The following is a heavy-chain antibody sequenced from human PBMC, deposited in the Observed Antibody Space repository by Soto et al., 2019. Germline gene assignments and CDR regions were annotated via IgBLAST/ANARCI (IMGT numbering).Heavy chain of an antibody. J-gene: IGHJ4*02. CDR1: GFTFSSYA. CDR2: ISSNGGST. CDR3: VKDVFEIGRRTGTEWAKEIKHDY. V-gene: IGHV3-64D*06. D-gene: IGHD1-1*01. Sequence: GGSLRLSCSASGFTFSSYAMHWVRQAPGKGLEYVSAISSNGGSTYYAGSVKGRFTISRDNSKNTLYLQMSSLRAEDTAVYYCVKDVFEIGRRTGTEWAKEIKHDYWGQGTLVTVSS.